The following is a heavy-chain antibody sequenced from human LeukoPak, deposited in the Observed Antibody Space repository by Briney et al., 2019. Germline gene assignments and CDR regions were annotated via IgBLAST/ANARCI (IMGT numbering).Heavy chain of an antibody. CDR2: IYYSGST. Sequence: SETLSLTCTVSGGSISSHYWSWIRQPPGKGLEWIGYIYYSGSTNYNPSLTSRVPISVATSKNQFSLKLSSVTAADTAVYYCARDAGRAPNCFDHWGQGTLVTVSS. CDR3: ARDAGRAPNCFDH. J-gene: IGHJ5*02. V-gene: IGHV4-59*11. CDR1: GGSISSHY.